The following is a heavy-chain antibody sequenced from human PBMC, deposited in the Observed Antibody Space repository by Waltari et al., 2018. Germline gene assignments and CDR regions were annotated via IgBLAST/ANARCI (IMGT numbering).Heavy chain of an antibody. CDR2: IYQVDTDT. CDR3: ARETEAAAGTIDY. V-gene: IGHV5-51*01. Sequence: EVQLVQSGAEVKKPGESLKISCKGSGYSFTSYWIGWVRQMPGNGLEWMGSIYQVDTDTRYSPSIQGQVTISADKSISTAYLQWSSLKASDTAMYYCARETEAAAGTIDYWGQGTLVIVSS. D-gene: IGHD6-13*01. CDR1: GYSFTSYW. J-gene: IGHJ4*02.